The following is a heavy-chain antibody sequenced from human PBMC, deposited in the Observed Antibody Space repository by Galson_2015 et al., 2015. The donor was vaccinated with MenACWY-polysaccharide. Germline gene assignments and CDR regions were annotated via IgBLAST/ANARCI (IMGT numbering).Heavy chain of an antibody. J-gene: IGHJ3*02. CDR1: GFTFSSYA. CDR3: AKERGRGLELGFSAFDI. Sequence: SLRLSCAASGFTFSSYAMHWVRQAPGKGLEWVAVISYDGSNKYYADSVKGRFTISRDNSKNTLYLQMNSLRAEDTAVYYCAKERGRGLELGFSAFDIWGQGTMVTVSS. V-gene: IGHV3-30-3*01. D-gene: IGHD1-7*01. CDR2: ISYDGSNK.